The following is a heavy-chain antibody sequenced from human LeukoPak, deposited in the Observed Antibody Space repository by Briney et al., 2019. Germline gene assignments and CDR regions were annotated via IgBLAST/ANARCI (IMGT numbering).Heavy chain of an antibody. D-gene: IGHD2-15*01. V-gene: IGHV4-34*01. CDR3: ARGRCSGGSCCSSNWFDP. J-gene: IGHJ5*02. Sequence: SETLSLTCAVYGGSFSGYYWSWIRQPPGKGLEWIGEINHSGSTNYNPSLKSRVTISVDTSKNQFSLKLSSVTAADTAVYYCARGRCSGGSCCSSNWFDPWGQGTLVTVSS. CDR1: GGSFSGYY. CDR2: INHSGST.